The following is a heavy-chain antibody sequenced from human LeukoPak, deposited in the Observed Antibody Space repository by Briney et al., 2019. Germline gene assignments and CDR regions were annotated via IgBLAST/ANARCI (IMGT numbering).Heavy chain of an antibody. CDR1: GDSISSSSYY. Sequence: SETLSLTCIVSGDSISSSSYYWGWIRQPPGKGLEWIGSIYYSESTYYNPSLKSRVTISVDTSKNQFSLKLNSVTAADTAVYYCARGLRITMVRGVATGMDVWGQGTTVTVSS. CDR2: IYYSEST. D-gene: IGHD3-10*01. CDR3: ARGLRITMVRGVATGMDV. J-gene: IGHJ6*02. V-gene: IGHV4-39*01.